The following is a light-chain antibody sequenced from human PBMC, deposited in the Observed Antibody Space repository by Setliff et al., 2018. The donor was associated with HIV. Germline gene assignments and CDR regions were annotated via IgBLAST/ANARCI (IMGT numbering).Light chain of an antibody. J-gene: IGKJ1*01. Sequence: DIQMTQSPSYVSASVGDRVTISCRASQDITTWLAWYQQKPGKAPKLLIYAASSLQSGVSSRFSGSGSGTDFTLTIENLQAEDFATYYCQQADSILRWTVGQGTKVDIK. CDR2: AAS. CDR3: QQADSILRWT. V-gene: IGKV1D-12*01. CDR1: QDITTW.